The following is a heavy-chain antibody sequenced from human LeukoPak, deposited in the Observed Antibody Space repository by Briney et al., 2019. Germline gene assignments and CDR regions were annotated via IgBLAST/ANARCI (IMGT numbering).Heavy chain of an antibody. J-gene: IGHJ4*02. Sequence: PGGSLRLSCAASGFTFSSYSMNWVRQAPGKGLEWVSSISSSSSYIYYADSVKGRFTISRDNAKNSVYLQMNTLSAEDTAVYYCARIGYSSSSFDYWGQGTLITVSS. CDR1: GFTFSSYS. CDR3: ARIGYSSSSFDY. D-gene: IGHD6-6*01. CDR2: ISSSSSYI. V-gene: IGHV3-21*01.